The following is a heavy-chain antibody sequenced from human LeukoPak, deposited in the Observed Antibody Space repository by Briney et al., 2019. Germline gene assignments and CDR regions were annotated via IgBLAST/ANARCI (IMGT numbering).Heavy chain of an antibody. D-gene: IGHD5-24*01. CDR1: GGSISSYY. CDR3: ATSGHNRFDY. J-gene: IGHJ4*02. Sequence: LSLTCTVSGGSISSYYWSWVRQAPGKGLEWVSSISGSGSGGSTYYADSVKGRFTISRDNSKNTLYLQMNSLRAEDTAVYYCATSGHNRFDYWGQGTLVTVSS. CDR2: ISGSGSGGST. V-gene: IGHV3-23*01.